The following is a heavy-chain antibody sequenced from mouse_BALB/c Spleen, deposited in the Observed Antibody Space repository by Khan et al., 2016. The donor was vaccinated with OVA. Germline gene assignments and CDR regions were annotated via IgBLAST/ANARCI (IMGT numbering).Heavy chain of an antibody. CDR2: ISYRGST. J-gene: IGHJ3*01. CDR1: GYSITTDYA. Sequence: EVQLQESGPGLVKPSQSLSLTCTVTGYSITTDYAWNWIRQFPGNKLEWMGYISYRGSTSYTPSLKSRISITRDTSKNQFFLQLNSVTTEDTATFYCARLGPGFSYWGQGTLVTVSA. D-gene: IGHD4-1*01. V-gene: IGHV3-2*02. CDR3: ARLGPGFSY.